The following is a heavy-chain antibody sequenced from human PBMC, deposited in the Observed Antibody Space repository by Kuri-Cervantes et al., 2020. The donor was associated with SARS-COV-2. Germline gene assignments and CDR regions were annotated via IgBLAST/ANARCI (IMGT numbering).Heavy chain of an antibody. V-gene: IGHV1-18*01. Sequence: ASVKISCKASGDTFTSSGISWVLQAPGQGLEGMGWISAYNGNTNYAQKLQGRVTMTTDTSTSTAYMELRRLRSDDTAVYYCARDRGLVGATTFVFDYWGQGTLVTVSS. CDR3: ARDRGLVGATTFVFDY. CDR2: ISAYNGNT. J-gene: IGHJ4*02. CDR1: GDTFTSSG. D-gene: IGHD1-26*01.